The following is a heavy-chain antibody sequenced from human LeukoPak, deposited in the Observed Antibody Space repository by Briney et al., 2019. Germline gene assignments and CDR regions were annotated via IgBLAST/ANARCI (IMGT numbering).Heavy chain of an antibody. D-gene: IGHD5-12*01. CDR2: IYHSGST. CDR3: ARRTRYSGYDSFDY. Sequence: PSETLSLTCAVSGGSLSSRNWWSWVRQPPGKGLEWIGEIYHSGSTNYNPSLKSRVTISVDKSKNQFSLKLSSVTAADTAVYYCARRTRYSGYDSFDYWGEGTLVTVSS. CDR1: GGSLSSRNW. V-gene: IGHV4-4*02. J-gene: IGHJ4*02.